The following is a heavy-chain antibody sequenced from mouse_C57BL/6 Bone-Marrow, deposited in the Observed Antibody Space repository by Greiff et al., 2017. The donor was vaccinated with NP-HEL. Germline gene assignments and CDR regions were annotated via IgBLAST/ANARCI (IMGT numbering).Heavy chain of an antibody. CDR2: IYPRSGNT. Sequence: QVQLQQSGAELARPGASVKLSCKASGYTFTSYGMSWVKQRTGQGLEWIGEIYPRSGNTYYTEKFKGKATLTADKSSSTAYMELRSLTSEDDAVYFYASHYYGSSLAWFAYWGQGTLVTVSA. CDR1: GYTFTSYG. J-gene: IGHJ3*01. D-gene: IGHD1-1*01. V-gene: IGHV1-81*01. CDR3: ASHYYGSSLAWFAY.